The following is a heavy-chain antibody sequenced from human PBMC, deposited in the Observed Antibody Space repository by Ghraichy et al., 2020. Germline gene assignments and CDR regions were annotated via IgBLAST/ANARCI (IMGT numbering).Heavy chain of an antibody. Sequence: GGSLRLSCAASGFTFSSYAMAWVRQAPGKGLDWVSAIRGSGGSTYNADSVKGRFTISRDNSKNTLYLQMNSLRAEDTAVYYCAKYLTNHQYCSGTTCYDYYYGMDVWGQGTTVTVSS. V-gene: IGHV3-23*01. J-gene: IGHJ6*02. CDR1: GFTFSSYA. D-gene: IGHD2-2*01. CDR2: IRGSGGST. CDR3: AKYLTNHQYCSGTTCYDYYYGMDV.